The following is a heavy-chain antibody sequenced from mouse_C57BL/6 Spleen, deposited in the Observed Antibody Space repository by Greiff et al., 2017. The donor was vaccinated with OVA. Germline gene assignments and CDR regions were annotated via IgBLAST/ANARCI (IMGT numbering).Heavy chain of an antibody. J-gene: IGHJ2*01. Sequence: VQLQQSGAELVKPGASVKLSCKASGYTFTSYWMHWVKQRPGQGLEWIGMIHPNSGSTNYNEKFKSKATLTVDKSSSTAYMQLSSLTSEDSAVYYCARSDGNPFDYWGQGTTLTVSS. CDR3: ARSDGNPFDY. CDR2: IHPNSGST. V-gene: IGHV1-64*01. CDR1: GYTFTSYW. D-gene: IGHD2-1*01.